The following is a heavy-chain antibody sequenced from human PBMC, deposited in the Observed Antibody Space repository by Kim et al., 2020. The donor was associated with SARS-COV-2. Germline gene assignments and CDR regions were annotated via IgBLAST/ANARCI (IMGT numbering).Heavy chain of an antibody. CDR2: IKSDGTAT. D-gene: IGHD3-16*01. CDR3: VRGVYFYDSYAFGP. Sequence: GGSLRLSCAASGFTFSSYWMHWVRQVPGKGLIWVSRIKSDGTATVYADSVKGRFTVSRDNARNTLYLQMNSLRAEDTALYYCVRGVYFYDSYAFGPWGQGTQVTVSP. CDR1: GFTFSSYW. J-gene: IGHJ5*02. V-gene: IGHV3-74*01.